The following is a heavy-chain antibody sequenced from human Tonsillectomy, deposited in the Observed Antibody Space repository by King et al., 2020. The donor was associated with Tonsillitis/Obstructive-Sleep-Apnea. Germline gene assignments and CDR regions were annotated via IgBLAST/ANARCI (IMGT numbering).Heavy chain of an antibody. D-gene: IGHD5-12*01. CDR3: ARPFAGYSYGRLDY. V-gene: IGHV1-46*02. Sequence: QLVQSGTEVKKPGASVKVSFKASGYTFNSYYVHWLRHAPGQGLEWMGICNPSGGITEYAQQFQGRVTMTRVTSTSTVYMELSSLRSEDTAVYYCARPFAGYSYGRLDYWGQGTLVTVSS. J-gene: IGHJ4*02. CDR2: CNPSGGIT. CDR1: GYTFNSYY.